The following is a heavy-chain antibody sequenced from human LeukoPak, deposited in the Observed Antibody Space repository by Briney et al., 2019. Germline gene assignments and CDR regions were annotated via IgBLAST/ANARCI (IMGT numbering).Heavy chain of an antibody. J-gene: IGHJ3*02. Sequence: GGSLRLSCAASGFTFSSYWMSWVRQAPGKGLEWVANIKQDGSEKYYVDSVKGRFTISRDNAKNSLYLQMNSLRAEDTAVYYCAKDSVLDAFDIWGQGTMVTVSS. D-gene: IGHD3-16*01. CDR1: GFTFSSYW. CDR2: IKQDGSEK. V-gene: IGHV3-7*01. CDR3: AKDSVLDAFDI.